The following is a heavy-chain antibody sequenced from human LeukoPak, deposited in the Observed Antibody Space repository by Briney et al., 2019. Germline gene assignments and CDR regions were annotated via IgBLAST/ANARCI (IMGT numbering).Heavy chain of an antibody. Sequence: SETLSLTCTVSGGSISSYYWSWIRQHPGKGLEWIGYIYYSGSTYYNPSLKSRVTISVDTSKNQFSLKLSSVAAADTAVYYCARIVPRDYYGMDVWGQGTTVTVSS. V-gene: IGHV4-59*06. J-gene: IGHJ6*02. CDR3: ARIVPRDYYGMDV. CDR2: IYYSGST. D-gene: IGHD2-8*01. CDR1: GGSISSYY.